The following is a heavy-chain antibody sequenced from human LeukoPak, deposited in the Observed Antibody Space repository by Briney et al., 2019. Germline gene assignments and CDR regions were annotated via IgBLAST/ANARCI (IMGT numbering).Heavy chain of an antibody. CDR2: INSDGSST. D-gene: IGHD3-3*01. J-gene: IGHJ4*02. CDR3: ARAPHYDFWRGYRLFDY. CDR1: GFTFSSYW. V-gene: IGHV3-74*01. Sequence: GGSLRLSCAASGFTFSSYWMHWVRQAPGKGLVWVSRINSDGSSTSYADSVKGRFTISRDNAKNTLYLQMNSLRAEDTAVYYCARAPHYDFWRGYRLFDYWGQGTLVTVSS.